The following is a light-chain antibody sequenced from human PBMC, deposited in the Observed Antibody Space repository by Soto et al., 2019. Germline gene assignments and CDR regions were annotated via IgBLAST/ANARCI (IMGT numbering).Light chain of an antibody. Sequence: DIQMTQSPSTLSASVGDRVTITCRASQSIGTWLAWYQHKPGKAPKLLLYQASSLDGGVPSRFSGSGSGTEFTLTISSLQPDEVATYYCQQYTTDSRSFGQGTKGETK. V-gene: IGKV1-5*03. CDR3: QQYTTDSRS. CDR1: QSIGTW. J-gene: IGKJ1*01. CDR2: QAS.